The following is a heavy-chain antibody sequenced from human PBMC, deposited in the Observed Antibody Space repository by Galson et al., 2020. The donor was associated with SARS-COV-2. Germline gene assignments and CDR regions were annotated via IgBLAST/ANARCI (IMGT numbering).Heavy chain of an antibody. CDR1: GFIISSNY. CDR3: ARDYGGIRFDY. V-gene: IGHV3-53*01. CDR2: IYSGGST. Sequence: GESLKISCAASGFIISSNYMSWVRQAPGKGLKWVSVIYSGGSTYYADYVKGRFTISRDNSKNTLYLQMNSLRAEDTAVYYCARDYGGIRFDYWGQGTLVTGSS. D-gene: IGHD4-17*01. J-gene: IGHJ4*02.